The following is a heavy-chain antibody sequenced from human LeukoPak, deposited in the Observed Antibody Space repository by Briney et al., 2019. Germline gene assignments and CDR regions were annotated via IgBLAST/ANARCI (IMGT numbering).Heavy chain of an antibody. Sequence: PSETLSLTCGVSGGSISSSYWWSWVRPPPGKGLEWIGEIYHSGSTNYNPSLKSRVTISVDTSKNQFSLKLSSVTAADTAVYHCARGYSSSWYYNWFDPWGQGTLVTVSS. CDR2: IYHSGST. J-gene: IGHJ5*02. D-gene: IGHD6-13*01. V-gene: IGHV4-4*02. CDR3: ARGYSSSWYYNWFDP. CDR1: GGSISSSYW.